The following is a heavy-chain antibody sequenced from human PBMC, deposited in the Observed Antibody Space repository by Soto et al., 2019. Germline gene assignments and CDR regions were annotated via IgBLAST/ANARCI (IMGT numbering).Heavy chain of an antibody. J-gene: IGHJ4*02. Sequence: GGSLRLSCAASGFTFSGSNMNWVRQAPGKGLEWVSSISSSSNYIHYADSVRGRFTISRDNTENSLFLQLNSLRAEDTAVYFCVRDFMEWLSPLENWGQGTLVTVSS. D-gene: IGHD3-3*01. CDR1: GFTFSGSN. CDR2: ISSSSNYI. CDR3: VRDFMEWLSPLEN. V-gene: IGHV3-21*01.